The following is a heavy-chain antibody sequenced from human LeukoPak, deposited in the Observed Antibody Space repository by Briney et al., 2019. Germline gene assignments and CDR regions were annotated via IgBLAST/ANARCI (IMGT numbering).Heavy chain of an antibody. CDR1: GDSISNAYW. J-gene: IGHJ6*03. Sequence: SETLSLTCAVSGDSISNAYWWNWVRQSPGMGLEWIGQIFHSGSTNYNPSLKSRVTISVDKSKNQFSLKLSSVTAADTAVYYCASAQGSGSYSHWRYYYYMDVWGKGTTVTISS. V-gene: IGHV4-4*02. CDR2: IFHSGST. D-gene: IGHD3-10*01. CDR3: ASAQGSGSYSHWRYYYYMDV.